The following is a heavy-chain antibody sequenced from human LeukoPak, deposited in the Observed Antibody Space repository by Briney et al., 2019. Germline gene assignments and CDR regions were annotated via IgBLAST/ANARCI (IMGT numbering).Heavy chain of an antibody. CDR3: ARLRYTIYDAVDI. CDR2: INPNSGGT. D-gene: IGHD3-9*01. V-gene: IGHV1-2*02. Sequence: GASVKVSCQASGYTFTDYYMRWVRQAPGQGLEWMGWINPNSGGTNYAQKFQGRVTMTRDTSISTAYMELSRLRSDDTAVYYCARLRYTIYDAVDIWGQGTMVTVSS. J-gene: IGHJ3*02. CDR1: GYTFTDYY.